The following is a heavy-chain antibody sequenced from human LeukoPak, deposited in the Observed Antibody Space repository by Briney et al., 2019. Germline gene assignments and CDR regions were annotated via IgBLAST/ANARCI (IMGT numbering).Heavy chain of an antibody. CDR1: GGTFSSYA. V-gene: IGHV1-69*05. Sequence: ASVKVSCKASGGTFSSYAISWVRQAPGQGLEWMGGIIPIFGTANYAQKFQGRVTITTDESTSTAYMELSSLRSEDTAVYYCARGGSVVPARYYFDYWGQGTLVTVSS. D-gene: IGHD2-2*01. CDR3: ARGGSVVPARYYFDY. CDR2: IIPIFGTA. J-gene: IGHJ4*02.